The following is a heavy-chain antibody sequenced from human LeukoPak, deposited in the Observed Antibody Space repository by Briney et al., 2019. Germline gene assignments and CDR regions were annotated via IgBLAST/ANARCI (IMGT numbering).Heavy chain of an antibody. CDR3: ARGRTFDN. CDR1: GGSIRSYY. Sequence: SETLSLTSTLPGGSIRSYYWSWIRQPPGKGLEWIGNIYDRGSTKYNPSLKSRVTISVDTSKNQFSLRLSSVTAADTAVYYCARGRTFDNWGQGTLVTVSS. V-gene: IGHV4-59*01. CDR2: IYDRGST. J-gene: IGHJ4*02.